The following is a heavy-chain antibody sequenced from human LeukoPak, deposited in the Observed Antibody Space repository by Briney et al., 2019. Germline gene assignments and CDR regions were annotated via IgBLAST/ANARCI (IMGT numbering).Heavy chain of an antibody. CDR1: GGSFSGYY. J-gene: IGHJ3*02. CDR2: INHSGST. V-gene: IGHV4-34*01. CDR3: ARSSRDDHIWGNSVRGALDI. Sequence: KSSETLSLTCAVYGGSFSGYYWSWIRQPPGKGLEWIGEINHSGSTNYNPSLKSRVTISVDTSKNQFSLKLSSVTAADTAVYYCARSSRDDHIWGNSVRGALDIWGQGTMVTVSS. D-gene: IGHD3-16*01.